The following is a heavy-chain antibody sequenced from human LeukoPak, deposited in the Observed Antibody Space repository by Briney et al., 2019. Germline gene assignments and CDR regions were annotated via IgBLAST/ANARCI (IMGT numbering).Heavy chain of an antibody. J-gene: IGHJ5*02. CDR3: ARGYCSSTSCNYWFDP. CDR2: INPSGGRT. D-gene: IGHD2-2*01. CDR1: GYTFTSYY. Sequence: ASVKVSCKASGYTFTSYYMHWVRQAPGQGLEWMGIINPSGGRTSYAQKFQGRVTTTRDMSTSTVYMELSSLRSEDTAVYYCARGYCSSTSCNYWFDPWGQGTLVTVSS. V-gene: IGHV1-46*01.